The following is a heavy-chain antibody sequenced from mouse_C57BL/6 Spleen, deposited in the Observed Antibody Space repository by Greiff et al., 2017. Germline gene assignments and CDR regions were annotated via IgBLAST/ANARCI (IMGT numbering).Heavy chain of an antibody. D-gene: IGHD2-12*01. CDR1: GYTFTSYW. Sequence: QVQLQQSGAELVKPGASVKMSCKASGYTFTSYWITWVKQRPGQGLEWIGDIYPGSGSTNYNEKFKSKATLTVDTSSSTAYMQLSSLTSEDSAVYYCARGGYSFYYFDYWGQGTTLTVSS. CDR3: ARGGYSFYYFDY. V-gene: IGHV1-55*01. CDR2: IYPGSGST. J-gene: IGHJ2*01.